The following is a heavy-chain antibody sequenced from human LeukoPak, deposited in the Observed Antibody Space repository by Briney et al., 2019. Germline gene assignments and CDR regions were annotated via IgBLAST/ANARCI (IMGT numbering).Heavy chain of an antibody. V-gene: IGHV1-69*13. CDR3: ARVPTVGGSGSYYMDV. J-gene: IGHJ6*03. Sequence: GASVKVSCKASGGTFSSYAISWVRQAPGQGLEWMGGIIPIFGTANYAQKFQGRVTITADESTSTAYMELSSLRSEDTAVYYCARVPTVGGSGSYYMDVWGKGTKVTISS. CDR1: GGTFSSYA. D-gene: IGHD3-10*01. CDR2: IIPIFGTA.